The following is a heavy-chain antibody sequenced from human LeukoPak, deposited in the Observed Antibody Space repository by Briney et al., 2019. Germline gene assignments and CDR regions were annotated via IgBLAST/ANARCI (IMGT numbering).Heavy chain of an antibody. D-gene: IGHD3-22*01. CDR1: GFTFDDYA. V-gene: IGHV3-43*02. CDR2: ISGDGGKT. CDR3: AKEKECTYGYYYFDN. Sequence: PGGSLRLFCAVSGFTFDDYAMHWVRQAPGKGLEWVSLISGDGGKTYYGDNVKGRFTISRDNSKNSLYLQMNSLRTEDTAFYYCAKEKECTYGYYYFDNWGQEPWSPSPQ. J-gene: IGHJ4*01.